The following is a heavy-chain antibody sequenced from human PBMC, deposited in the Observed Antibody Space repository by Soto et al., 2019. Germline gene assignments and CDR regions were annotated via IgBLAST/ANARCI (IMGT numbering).Heavy chain of an antibody. CDR3: ARIRLPRGLDS. V-gene: IGHV4-59*01. J-gene: IGHJ4*02. D-gene: IGHD5-12*01. CDR1: GDSIGDYY. CDR2: TRYSEGS. Sequence: SETLSLTCTVSGDSIGDYYLSWSRQPPGKGLEWIVYTRYSEGSSYSPSLKSRISISLDSSKNQFSLRLTSVTAADTAVYFCARIRLPRGLDSWGQGTLVTSPQ.